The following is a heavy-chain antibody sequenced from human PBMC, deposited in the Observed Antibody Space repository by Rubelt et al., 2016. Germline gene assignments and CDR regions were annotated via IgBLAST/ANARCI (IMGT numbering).Heavy chain of an antibody. CDR1: GFTFSSYA. D-gene: IGHD6-19*01. Sequence: QVQLVESGGGVVQPGRSLRLSCAASGFTFSSYAMHWVRQAPGKGLEWVAVISYDGSNKYYADSVKGRFSISRDNSKNTLYLQMNSLRAEDTAVYYCARDRDGSGWHPRRDYWGQGTLVTVSS. CDR2: ISYDGSNK. J-gene: IGHJ4*02. V-gene: IGHV3-30*04. CDR3: ARDRDGSGWHPRRDY.